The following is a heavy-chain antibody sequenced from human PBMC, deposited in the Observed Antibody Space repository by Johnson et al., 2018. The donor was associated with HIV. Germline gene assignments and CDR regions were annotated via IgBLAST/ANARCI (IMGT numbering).Heavy chain of an antibody. J-gene: IGHJ3*02. CDR2: IKLDGSDK. CDR3: ARGGPFHAFDI. V-gene: IGHV3-7*02. Sequence: EQLVESGGTLVQPGGSLRLSCVASGFTFGTYWMTWVRQAPGKGLEWVATIKLDGSDKYYADSVKGRFTISRDNSKNTLYLQMNSLRAEDTAVYFCARGGPFHAFDIWGQGTMVTVSS. CDR1: GFTFGTYW. D-gene: IGHD2-21*01.